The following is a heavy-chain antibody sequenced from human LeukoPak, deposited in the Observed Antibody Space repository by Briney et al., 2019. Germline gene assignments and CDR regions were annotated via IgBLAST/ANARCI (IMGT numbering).Heavy chain of an antibody. CDR3: ARDPDSSAFDL. J-gene: IGHJ4*02. Sequence: GGSLRLSCAASGFSFSAYWMSGVRQTPEKGLEFVANIKQDGSVKNYMDSLKGRSTISRDNARESLYLEINSLRADDTAVYYCARDPDSSAFDLWGQGALVTVSS. CDR1: GFSFSAYW. CDR2: IKQDGSVK. V-gene: IGHV3-7*01.